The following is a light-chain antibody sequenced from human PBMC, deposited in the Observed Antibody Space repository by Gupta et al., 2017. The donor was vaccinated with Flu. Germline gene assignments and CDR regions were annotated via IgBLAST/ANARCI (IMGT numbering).Light chain of an antibody. CDR2: GAS. V-gene: IGKV3D-11*02. J-gene: IGKJ4*01. CDR3: QHGDNGHAELT. CDR1: QSISTY. Sequence: EIVLTQSPATMSLSPGERATLSCRASQSISTYLAWYQQKPGQAPRLLIYGASNRAKGIKARFSGGEDETDFNLTISSREPEDFEVYYCQHGDNGHAELTFGGGTKVEIK.